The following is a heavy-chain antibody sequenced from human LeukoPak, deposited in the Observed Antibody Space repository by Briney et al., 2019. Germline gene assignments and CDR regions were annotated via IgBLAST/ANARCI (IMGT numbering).Heavy chain of an antibody. Sequence: SETLSLTCAVSGGSIRSYYWSWTRQPPRKGLGWRGYIYYSGSTNYNPSLKSRVTISVDTSKNQFSLKLSSVTAADTAVYYCASSRPASWLPIDYWGQGTLVTVSS. D-gene: IGHD5-12*01. J-gene: IGHJ4*02. CDR3: ASSRPASWLPIDY. CDR2: IYYSGST. V-gene: IGHV4-59*08. CDR1: GGSIRSYY.